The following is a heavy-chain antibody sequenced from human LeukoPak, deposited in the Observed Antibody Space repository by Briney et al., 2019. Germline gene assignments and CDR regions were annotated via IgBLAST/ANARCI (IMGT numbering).Heavy chain of an antibody. CDR1: GASVSSYY. CDR2: VYHSGS. CDR3: AKLLGEEY. J-gene: IGHJ4*02. D-gene: IGHD6-6*01. Sequence: SETLSLACSVSGASVSSYYWSWVRQSPDKGLEWIGYVYHSGSSSNPSLQSRVTISQDTSRNQFSLKMTSVTAADTAVYYCAKLLGEEYWGQGTLVVVSS. V-gene: IGHV4-59*02.